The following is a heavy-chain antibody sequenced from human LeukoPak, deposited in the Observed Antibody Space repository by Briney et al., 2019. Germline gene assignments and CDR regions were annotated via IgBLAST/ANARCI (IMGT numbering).Heavy chain of an antibody. D-gene: IGHD6-19*01. V-gene: IGHV3-30*02. Sequence: GGSLRLSCAASGFTFSSFGMHWVRQAPGKGLEWVAFLRFGGSDRYYADSVKGRFTISRDNSKNTLYLQMNSLRAEDTAVYYCAKDTTSGWTLGAFDIWGQGTVITVSS. CDR3: AKDTTSGWTLGAFDI. CDR1: GFTFSSFG. J-gene: IGHJ3*02. CDR2: LRFGGSDR.